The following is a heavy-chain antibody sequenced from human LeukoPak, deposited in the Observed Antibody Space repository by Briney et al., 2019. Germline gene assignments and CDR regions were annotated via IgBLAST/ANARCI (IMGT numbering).Heavy chain of an antibody. CDR2: IYYTGST. Sequence: SETLSLTCTVSGGSIVSYYWSWIRQPPGKGLEWIGYIYYTGSTNYNPSLKSRVTISVDTSKNQFSLKLSSVTAADTAVYYCARDRRYGDYDYYYYGMDVWGQGTTVTVSS. J-gene: IGHJ6*02. CDR1: GGSIVSYY. D-gene: IGHD4-17*01. CDR3: ARDRRYGDYDYYYYGMDV. V-gene: IGHV4-59*12.